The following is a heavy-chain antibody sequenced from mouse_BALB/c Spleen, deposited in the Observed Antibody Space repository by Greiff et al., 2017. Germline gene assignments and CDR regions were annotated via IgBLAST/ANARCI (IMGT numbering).Heavy chain of an antibody. CDR2: ISSGGST. Sequence: DVKLVESGGGLVKPGGSLKLSCAASGFTFSSYAMSWVRQTPEKRLEWVASISSGGSTYYPDSVKGRFTISRDNARNILYLQMSSLRSEDTAMYYCARGPIYYDYDGVGYWGQGTLVTVSA. CDR3: ARGPIYYDYDGVGY. CDR1: GFTFSSYA. J-gene: IGHJ3*01. D-gene: IGHD2-4*01. V-gene: IGHV5-6-5*01.